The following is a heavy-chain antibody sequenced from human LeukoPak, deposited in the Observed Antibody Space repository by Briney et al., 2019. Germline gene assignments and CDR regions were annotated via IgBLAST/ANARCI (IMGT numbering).Heavy chain of an antibody. D-gene: IGHD4-17*01. CDR2: ISGSGGST. Sequence: PGGSLRLSCAASGFTFSSYAMSWVRQAPGKGLEWVSAISGSGGSTYYADSVKGRFTISRDNSKNSLYLQMESLTIEDTAVYYCATGRVDYGDYGVVKHWGQGTLVTVSS. CDR3: ATGRVDYGDYGVVKH. CDR1: GFTFSSYA. V-gene: IGHV3-23*01. J-gene: IGHJ1*01.